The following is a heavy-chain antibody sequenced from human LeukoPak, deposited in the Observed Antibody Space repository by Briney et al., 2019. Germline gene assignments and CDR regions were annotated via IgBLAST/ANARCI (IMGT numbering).Heavy chain of an antibody. CDR3: ARDWARGRGGD. V-gene: IGHV3-7*03. J-gene: IGHJ4*02. Sequence: GGSLRLSCERSAFIFSGHWMNWVRQTPGKGLEWVARTKEDGSERQYVDSVKGRFSISRDNTKGSLFLQLNSLRAEDTAVYYCARDWARGRGGDWGQRTLVTVSS. CDR1: AFIFSGHW. D-gene: IGHD2-21*01. CDR2: TKEDGSER.